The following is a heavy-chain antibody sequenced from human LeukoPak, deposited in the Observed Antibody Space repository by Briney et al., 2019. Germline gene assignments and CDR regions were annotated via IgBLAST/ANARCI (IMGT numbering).Heavy chain of an antibody. CDR1: GGSISSSSYC. CDR3: ARDVLLWFGGLLRYFDH. J-gene: IGHJ4*02. Sequence: PSETLSLTCTVSGGSISSSSYCWGWIRQPPGKGLEWIGSIYYSGSTYYNPSLKSRVTISVDTSKNQFSLKLSSVTAADTAVYYCARDVLLWFGGLLRYFDHWGQGTLVTVSS. V-gene: IGHV4-39*01. D-gene: IGHD3-10*01. CDR2: IYYSGST.